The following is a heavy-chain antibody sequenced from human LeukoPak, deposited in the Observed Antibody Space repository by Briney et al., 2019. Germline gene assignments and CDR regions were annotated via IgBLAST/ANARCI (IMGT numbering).Heavy chain of an antibody. D-gene: IGHD3-22*01. CDR2: IYTSGST. J-gene: IGHJ4*02. V-gene: IGHV4-61*02. CDR3: ARGRGRGYYYDSSGYYSDFDY. CDR1: GGSISSGSYY. Sequence: PSETLSLTCTVSGGSISSGSYYWSWIRQPAGKGLEWIGRIYTSGSTNYNPSLKSRVTISVDTSKNQFSLKLSSVTAADTAMYYCARGRGRGYYYDSSGYYSDFDYWGQGTLVTVSS.